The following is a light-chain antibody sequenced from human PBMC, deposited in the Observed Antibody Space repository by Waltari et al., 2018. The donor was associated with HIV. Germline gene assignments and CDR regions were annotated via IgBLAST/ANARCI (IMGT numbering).Light chain of an antibody. CDR2: GAS. J-gene: IGKJ1*01. Sequence: ESVLTQSPGTLSLSPGKRATLSCRASQSVSSSYLAWYQQQPGQAPRLLIYGASTRATGIPDRFSGSGSGTDFTLTISRLEPEDFAVYYCQQYGSSSWTFGQGTKVEIK. V-gene: IGKV3-20*01. CDR3: QQYGSSSWT. CDR1: QSVSSSY.